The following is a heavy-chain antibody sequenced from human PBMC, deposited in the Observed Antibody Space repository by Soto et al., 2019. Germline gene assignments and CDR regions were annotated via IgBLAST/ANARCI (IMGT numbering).Heavy chain of an antibody. CDR2: INHSGST. CDR3: ARESYYYDSSGYYHY. V-gene: IGHV4-34*01. D-gene: IGHD3-22*01. CDR1: GGSFSGYY. J-gene: IGHJ4*02. Sequence: PSETLSLTCAVYGGSFSGYYWTWIRQPPGTGLEWIGEINHSGSTNYNPSLKSRVTISVDTSKNQFSLKLSSVTAADTAVYYCARESYYYDSSGYYHYWGQGTLVTVSS.